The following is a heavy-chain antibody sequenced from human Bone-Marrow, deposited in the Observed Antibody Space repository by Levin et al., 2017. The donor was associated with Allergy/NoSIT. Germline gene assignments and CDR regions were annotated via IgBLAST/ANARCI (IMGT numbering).Heavy chain of an antibody. J-gene: IGHJ4*02. D-gene: IGHD6-13*01. CDR1: GGSVTSGDYY. V-gene: IGHV4-61*08. Sequence: SQTLSLTCSVSGGSVTSGDYYWSWIRKPPGKGLEWIGFIHSSGSTNYIPSLRSRVTMSHDTFKNQLSLSLTSVTAADTAIYYCARVSAAGGTRLFDYWGQGTLVTVSS. CDR3: ARVSAAGGTRLFDY. CDR2: IHSSGST.